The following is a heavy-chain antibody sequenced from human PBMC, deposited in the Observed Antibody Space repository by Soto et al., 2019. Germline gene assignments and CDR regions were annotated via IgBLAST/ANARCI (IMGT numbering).Heavy chain of an antibody. J-gene: IGHJ4*02. CDR3: TRDYKKSGYFDY. Sequence: GGSLRLSCTASGFTFGDYAMSWVRQAPGKGLEWVGFIRSKAYGGTTEYAASVKGRFTISRDDSKSIAYLQVNSLKTEDTAVYYCTRDYKKSGYFDYWGQGTLVTVSS. D-gene: IGHD2-15*01. V-gene: IGHV3-49*04. CDR2: IRSKAYGGTT. CDR1: GFTFGDYA.